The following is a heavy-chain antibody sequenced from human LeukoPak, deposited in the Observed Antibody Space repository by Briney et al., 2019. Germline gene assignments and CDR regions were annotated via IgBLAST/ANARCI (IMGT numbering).Heavy chain of an antibody. J-gene: IGHJ6*03. V-gene: IGHV4-4*02. CDR2: IHHSGSI. CDR1: GVSISSNLW. CDR3: ARGRRRYSSSWYGYYYYYMDV. D-gene: IGHD6-13*01. Sequence: SKTLSLTCAVSGVSISSNLWWTWVRQPPGKGLEWIAEIHHSGSINYNPSLKSRVTISVDKAKNQFSLNLNSVTAADTAVYYCARGRRRYSSSWYGYYYYYMDVWGKGTTVTVSS.